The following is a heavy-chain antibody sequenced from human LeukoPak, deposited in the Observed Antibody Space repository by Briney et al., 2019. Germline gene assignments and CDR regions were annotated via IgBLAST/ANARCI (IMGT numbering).Heavy chain of an antibody. CDR2: ISGSGGST. CDR1: GFTFSSYG. CDR3: ARNPGIAARRGNYYYMDS. Sequence: GGSLRLSCAASGFTFSSYGMSWVRQAPGKGLEWVSAISGSGGSTYYADSVKGRFTISRDNSKNTLYLQMNSLRAEDTAVYYCARNPGIAARRGNYYYMDSWGKGTTVTVSS. V-gene: IGHV3-23*01. J-gene: IGHJ6*03. D-gene: IGHD6-6*01.